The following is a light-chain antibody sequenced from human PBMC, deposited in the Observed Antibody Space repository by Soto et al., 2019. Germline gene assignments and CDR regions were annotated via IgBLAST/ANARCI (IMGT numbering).Light chain of an antibody. CDR1: SGSVSTSYY. CDR2: STN. J-gene: IGLJ3*02. Sequence: QTVVTQEPSFSVSPGGTVTLTCGFSSGSVSTSYYPSWYQQTPGQAPRTLIYSTNTRSSRVPDRFSGSILGNKAALTITGAQADDESDYYCVLYMGSGTWVFGGGTKVTVL. CDR3: VLYMGSGTWV. V-gene: IGLV8-61*01.